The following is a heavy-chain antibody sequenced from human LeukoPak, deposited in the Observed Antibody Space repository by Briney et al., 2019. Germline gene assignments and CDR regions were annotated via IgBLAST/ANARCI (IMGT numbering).Heavy chain of an antibody. Sequence: SQTLSLTCTVSGGSISSGDYYWSWNRQPPGRGLEWIGYIYYSGSTYYNPSLKSRVTISVDKSKNKFSLKLRSVTAADTAVYSYARFRYYDSSTYPLGPGTLVTVSS. J-gene: IGHJ5*02. D-gene: IGHD3-22*01. CDR2: IYYSGST. CDR1: GGSISSGDYY. V-gene: IGHV4-30-4*08. CDR3: ARFRYYDSSTYP.